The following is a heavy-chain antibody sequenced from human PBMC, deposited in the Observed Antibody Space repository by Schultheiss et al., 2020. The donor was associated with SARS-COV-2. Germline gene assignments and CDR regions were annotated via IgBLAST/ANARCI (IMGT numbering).Heavy chain of an antibody. D-gene: IGHD3-16*02. CDR3: ARGYYDYVWGSYRLVPYYYYGMDV. Sequence: SETLSLTCAVYGGSFSGYYWSSIRQPPGKGLEWIGEINHSGSTNYNPSLKSRVTISVDTSKNQFSLKLSSVTAADTAVYYCARGYYDYVWGSYRLVPYYYYGMDVWGQGTTVTVSS. CDR2: INHSGST. J-gene: IGHJ6*02. V-gene: IGHV4-34*01. CDR1: GGSFSGYY.